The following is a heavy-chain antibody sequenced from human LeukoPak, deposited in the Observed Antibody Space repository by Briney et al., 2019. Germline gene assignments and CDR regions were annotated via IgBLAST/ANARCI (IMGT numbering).Heavy chain of an antibody. CDR2: IGTAGDI. V-gene: IGHV3-13*01. Sequence: PGGSLRLSCAASGFTFSNYDMHWVRQATGKGLEWVSGIGTAGDIYYPGSVKGRFTISRDNAKNSLYLQMNSLRAEDTAVYYCARDGRGYSYGFSRGALDYWGQGTLVTVSS. CDR1: GFTFSNYD. CDR3: ARDGRGYSYGFSRGALDY. J-gene: IGHJ4*02. D-gene: IGHD5-18*01.